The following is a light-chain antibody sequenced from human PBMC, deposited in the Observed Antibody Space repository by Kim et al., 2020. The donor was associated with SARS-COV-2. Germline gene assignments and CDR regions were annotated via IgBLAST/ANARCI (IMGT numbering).Light chain of an antibody. CDR3: ATWDDRLIGWV. CDR1: SSNSGGNY. Sequence: GQSVTIACSGSSSNSGGNYVYWYQHLPGTAPKLLLYRSNQRPSGVPDRFSGSKSGTSASLAISGLRSEDEAEYYCATWDDRLIGWVFGGGTKVTVL. J-gene: IGLJ3*02. CDR2: RSN. V-gene: IGLV1-47*01.